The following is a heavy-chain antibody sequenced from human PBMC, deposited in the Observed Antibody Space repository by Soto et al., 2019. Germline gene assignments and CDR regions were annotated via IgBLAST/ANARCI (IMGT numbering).Heavy chain of an antibody. V-gene: IGHV3-23*01. J-gene: IGHJ6*02. Sequence: EVQLLESGGGLVQPGGSLRLSCAASGFTFSSYAMSWVRQAPGKGLEWVSAISINGQGIYYADSVRGRFTISRDNSRNTVFLHMDSLRAEDTAVYYCAKGNTSIQGDLSHYNGLDVWGQGTTVTVSS. CDR2: ISINGQGI. CDR3: AKGNTSIQGDLSHYNGLDV. CDR1: GFTFSSYA. D-gene: IGHD3-10*01.